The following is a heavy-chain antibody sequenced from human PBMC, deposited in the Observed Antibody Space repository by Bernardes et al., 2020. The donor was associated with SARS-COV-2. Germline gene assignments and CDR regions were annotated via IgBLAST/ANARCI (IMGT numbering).Heavy chain of an antibody. D-gene: IGHD3-3*01. V-gene: IGHV3-49*03. J-gene: IGHJ4*02. CDR1: GFTFGDYA. Sequence: GGSLRLSCTASGFTFGDYAMSWIRQAPGKGLEWVGFIRSKAYGGTTEYAASVKGRFTISRDDSKSIAYLQMNSLKTEDTAVYYCTRDDFWSGYYRYWGQGTLVTVSS. CDR3: TRDDFWSGYYRY. CDR2: IRSKAYGGTT.